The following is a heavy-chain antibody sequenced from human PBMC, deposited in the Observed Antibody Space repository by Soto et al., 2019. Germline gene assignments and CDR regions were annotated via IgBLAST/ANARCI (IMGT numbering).Heavy chain of an antibody. CDR3: ARHPSSGYENNY. V-gene: IGHV4-59*08. CDR1: GGSISSYY. J-gene: IGHJ4*02. CDR2: IYYSGST. Sequence: SETLSLTCTVSGGSISSYYWSWIRQPPGKGLEWIGYIYYSGSTNYNPSLKSRVTISVDTSKNQFSLKLSSVTAADTAVYYCARHPSSGYENNYWGQGTLVTVSS. D-gene: IGHD5-12*01.